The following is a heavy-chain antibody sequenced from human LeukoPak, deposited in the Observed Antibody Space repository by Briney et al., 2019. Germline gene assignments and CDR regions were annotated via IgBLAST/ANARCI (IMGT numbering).Heavy chain of an antibody. CDR1: GFTFSRHW. J-gene: IGHJ5*01. V-gene: IGHV3-74*01. D-gene: IGHD1-26*01. CDR3: AREVQSGSYRDDS. CDR2: INSEGSST. Sequence: AGGSLRLSCAASGFTFSRHWMHWVRQAPGKGLVWVSRINSEGSSTSYADSVKGRFNISRDNAKNTLYLQMNSLRVEDTGVYYCAREVQSGSYRDDSWGPGTLVTVSS.